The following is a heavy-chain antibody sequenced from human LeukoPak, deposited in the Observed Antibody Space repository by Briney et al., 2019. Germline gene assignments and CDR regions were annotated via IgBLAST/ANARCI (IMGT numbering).Heavy chain of an antibody. Sequence: SETLSLTCTVSGGSISSYYWSWIRRPPGKGLEWIGYIYYSGSTNYNPSLKSRVTISVDTSKNQFSLKLSSVTAADTAVYYCAREGLTSGDAFDIWGQGTMVTVSS. J-gene: IGHJ3*02. CDR1: GGSISSYY. CDR2: IYYSGST. V-gene: IGHV4-59*01. CDR3: AREGLTSGDAFDI. D-gene: IGHD3-10*01.